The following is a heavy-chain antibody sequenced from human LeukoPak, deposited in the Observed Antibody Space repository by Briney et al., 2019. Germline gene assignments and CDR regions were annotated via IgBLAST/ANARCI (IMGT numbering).Heavy chain of an antibody. D-gene: IGHD2-2*01. V-gene: IGHV4-31*03. CDR3: ARDPIPPHCSSTSCYSIDY. CDR1: GGSISSGGYY. J-gene: IGHJ4*02. CDR2: IYYSGST. Sequence: SETLSLTCTVSGGSISSGGYYWSWLRQHPGKGLEWIGYIYYSGSTYYNPSLKSRFTISVYTSKNQFSLKLSSVTAADTAVYYCARDPIPPHCSSTSCYSIDYWGQGTLVTVSS.